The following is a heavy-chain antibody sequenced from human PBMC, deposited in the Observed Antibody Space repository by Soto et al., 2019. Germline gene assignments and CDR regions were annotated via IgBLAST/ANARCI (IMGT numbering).Heavy chain of an antibody. Sequence: EVRLVESEGGLVQPGGSLSLSCAASGFTFSYYWMHWVRQAPGQGLLWVSRIHSDGSSTTYADSVKGRFTISRDNAKNTGSMQMTSRRVEDTGVYFCARGDRGAFDLWGQGTMVTVSS. J-gene: IGHJ3*01. CDR3: ARGDRGAFDL. V-gene: IGHV3-74*01. D-gene: IGHD2-21*02. CDR2: IHSDGSST. CDR1: GFTFSYYW.